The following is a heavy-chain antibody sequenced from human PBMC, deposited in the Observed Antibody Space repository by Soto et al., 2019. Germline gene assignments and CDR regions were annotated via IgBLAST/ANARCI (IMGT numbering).Heavy chain of an antibody. CDR1: GDTFTTYD. CDR3: ARGRASGSYYLLDY. J-gene: IGHJ4*02. D-gene: IGHD3-10*01. CDR2: INPNSGNI. Sequence: GASVKVSCKASGDTFTTYDINWVRQATGHGLEWMGWINPNSGNIGYAQRFQGRVTMTRDTAIRTAYMEVSSPRSDDTAVYYCARGRASGSYYLLDYWGQGTLVTVSS. V-gene: IGHV1-8*01.